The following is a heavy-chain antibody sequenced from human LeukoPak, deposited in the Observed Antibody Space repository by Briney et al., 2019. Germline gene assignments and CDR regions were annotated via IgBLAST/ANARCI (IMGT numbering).Heavy chain of an antibody. J-gene: IGHJ4*02. D-gene: IGHD3-10*01. CDR1: GFTLSSYE. CDR2: FRSSSSTI. CDR3: ARDGSGRVPEMSAPDY. V-gene: IGHV3-48*01. Sequence: GGSLRLSCAASGFTLSSYEMNWVPQAPGKGVEWVSYFRSSSSTIYYADSVKGRFTISRDNAKNSLYLQMNRLRAEDTAVYYCARDGSGRVPEMSAPDYWGQGTLVTVSS.